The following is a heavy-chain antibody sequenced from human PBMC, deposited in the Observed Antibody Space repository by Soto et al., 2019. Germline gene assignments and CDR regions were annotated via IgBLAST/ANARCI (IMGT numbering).Heavy chain of an antibody. CDR2: ISYDGSNK. Sequence: GGSLRLCCAASGFTFSSYVMHWVRQAPGKGLEWVAVISYDGSNKYYADSVKGRFTISRDNSKNTLYLQMNSLRAEDTAVYYCAKDRRIAGYGMDVWGQGTTVTVSS. CDR3: AKDRRIAGYGMDV. J-gene: IGHJ6*02. V-gene: IGHV3-30*18. D-gene: IGHD6-13*01. CDR1: GFTFSSYV.